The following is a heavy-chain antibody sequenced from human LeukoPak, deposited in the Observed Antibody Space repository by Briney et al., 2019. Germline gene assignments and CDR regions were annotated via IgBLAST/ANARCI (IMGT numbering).Heavy chain of an antibody. Sequence: SGPTLVNPTQTLTLTCTFSGFSLSTSGMRVSWIRQPPVKALEWLARIDWDDDKFYSTSLKTRLTISKDTSKNQVVLTMTNMDPVDTATYYCARARGYSSGFDCRGQGTLVTVSS. J-gene: IGHJ4*02. CDR3: ARARGYSSGFDC. D-gene: IGHD6-19*01. V-gene: IGHV2-70*04. CDR1: GFSLSTSGMR. CDR2: IDWDDDK.